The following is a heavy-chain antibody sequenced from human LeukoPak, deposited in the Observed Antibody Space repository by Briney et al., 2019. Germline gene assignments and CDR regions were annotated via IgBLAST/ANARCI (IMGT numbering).Heavy chain of an antibody. D-gene: IGHD2-15*01. Sequence: GGSLRLSCAASGFPLSSYSINWVRQAPGKGLEWVSYISSSGSAIYYVDSVKGRFTVSRGNAKNSLFLQMNSPRAEDTAVYYCVRVKGSYFDYWGQGALVTVSS. CDR3: VRVKGSYFDY. CDR2: ISSSGSAI. CDR1: GFPLSSYS. J-gene: IGHJ4*02. V-gene: IGHV3-48*01.